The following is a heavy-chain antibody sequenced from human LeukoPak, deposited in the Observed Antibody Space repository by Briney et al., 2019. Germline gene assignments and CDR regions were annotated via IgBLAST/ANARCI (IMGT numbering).Heavy chain of an antibody. J-gene: IGHJ5*02. Sequence: SETLSLTCTVSGGSISGYYWSWIRQPPGQGLEWIACIHSNGYTNYNPSLKSRVTISVDTSKNQFSLKVTSVTAADTAMYYCTKREGPMSGSYDYFDPWGQGTLVTVS. CDR2: IHSNGYT. CDR1: GGSISGYY. CDR3: TKREGPMSGSYDYFDP. D-gene: IGHD1-26*01. V-gene: IGHV4-4*09.